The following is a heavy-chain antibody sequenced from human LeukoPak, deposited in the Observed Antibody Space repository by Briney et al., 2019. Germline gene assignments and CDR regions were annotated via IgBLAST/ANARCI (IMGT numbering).Heavy chain of an antibody. Sequence: HSGGSLRLSCAASGFTFSSYSMNWVRQAPGKGLEWVAFIRYDGSNKYYADSVKGRFTISRDNSKNTLYLQMNSLRAEDTAVYYCAKDRYCSGGSCYPLFDYWGQGTLVTVSS. CDR2: IRYDGSNK. J-gene: IGHJ4*02. CDR3: AKDRYCSGGSCYPLFDY. D-gene: IGHD2-15*01. CDR1: GFTFSSYS. V-gene: IGHV3-30*02.